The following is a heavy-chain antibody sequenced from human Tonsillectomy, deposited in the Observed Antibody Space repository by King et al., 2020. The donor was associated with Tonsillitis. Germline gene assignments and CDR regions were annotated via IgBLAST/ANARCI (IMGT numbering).Heavy chain of an antibody. CDR3: ARPGWPYWYFDL. J-gene: IGHJ2*01. CDR2: MWYGGNT. CDR1: GGSISSTTYY. Sequence: LQLQESGPGLVKPSETLSLTCTVSGGSISSTTYYWGWVRQPPGKGLEWIGSMWYGGNTYYNPSLKSRGTISVDTSKNQFSLKLTSVTAADTAVYYCARPGWPYWYFDLWGRGTLVTVSS. D-gene: IGHD6-19*01. V-gene: IGHV4-39*01.